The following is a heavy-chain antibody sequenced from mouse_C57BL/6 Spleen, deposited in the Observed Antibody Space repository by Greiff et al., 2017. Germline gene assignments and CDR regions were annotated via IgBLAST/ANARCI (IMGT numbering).Heavy chain of an antibody. D-gene: IGHD2-1*01. CDR1: GYTFTGYW. J-gene: IGHJ4*01. V-gene: IGHV1-9*01. Sequence: QVQLQQSGAELMKPGASVKLSCKATGYTFTGYWIEWVKQRPGHGLEWIGEILPGSGSTNYNEKFKGKATFTADTSSNTAYMQLSSLTTEDSAIYYCARGGKSYGNYEYYAMDYWGQGTSVTVSS. CDR2: ILPGSGST. CDR3: ARGGKSYGNYEYYAMDY.